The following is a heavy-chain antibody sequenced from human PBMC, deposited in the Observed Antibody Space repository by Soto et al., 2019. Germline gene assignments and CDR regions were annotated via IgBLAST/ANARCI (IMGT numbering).Heavy chain of an antibody. J-gene: IGHJ4*02. V-gene: IGHV3-23*01. CDR1: GFTFSSYA. CDR2: ISGSGGST. D-gene: IGHD6-13*01. CDR3: AKYALISSSWYLPVSGFDY. Sequence: EGSLRLSCAASGFTFSSYAMSWVRQAPGKGLEWVSAISGSGGSTYYADSVKGRFTISRDNSKNTLYLQMNSLRAEDTAVYYCAKYALISSSWYLPVSGFDYWGQGTLVTVSS.